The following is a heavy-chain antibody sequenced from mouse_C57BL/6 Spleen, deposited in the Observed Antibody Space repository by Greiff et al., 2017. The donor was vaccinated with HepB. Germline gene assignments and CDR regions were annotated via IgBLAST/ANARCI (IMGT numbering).Heavy chain of an antibody. CDR1: GYAFSSSW. V-gene: IGHV1-82*01. D-gene: IGHD1-1*01. Sequence: VQLQQSGPELVKPGASVKISCKASGYAFSSSWMNWVKQRPGKGLEWIGRIYPGDGDTNYNGKFKGKATLTADKSSSTAYMQLSSLTSEDSAVYFCARERDYYGSSYGFDYWGQSTTLTVSS. CDR3: ARERDYYGSSYGFDY. J-gene: IGHJ2*01. CDR2: IYPGDGDT.